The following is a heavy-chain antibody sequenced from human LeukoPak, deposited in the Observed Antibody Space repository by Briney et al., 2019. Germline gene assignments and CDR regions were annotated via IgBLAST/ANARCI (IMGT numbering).Heavy chain of an antibody. CDR3: ARDSPGPSRGLTFDY. J-gene: IGHJ4*02. CDR2: ISYDGSNK. CDR1: GFTFSSYS. Sequence: SLRLSCAASGFTFSSYSMHWIRQAPGKGLEWMGVISYDGSNKYYAYSVKGRFTISRDHSKTTLYLHMNRLRAEDTAVYSCARDSPGPSRGLTFDYWGQGTLVTVSS. D-gene: IGHD3-22*01. V-gene: IGHV3-30-3*01.